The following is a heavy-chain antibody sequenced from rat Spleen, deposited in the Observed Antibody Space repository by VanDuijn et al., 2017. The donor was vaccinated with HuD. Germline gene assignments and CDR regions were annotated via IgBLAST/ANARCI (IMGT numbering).Heavy chain of an antibody. V-gene: IGHV5-31*01. D-gene: IGHD1-12*02. Sequence: EVQLVESGGGLVQPGRSLKLSCVASGFTFNNYWMTWIRQAPGKGLEWVASITNTGGSTYYPDSVKGRFTISRDNAKSTLYLQMNSLRSEDTATYYCTRDRWNYYDGTYPYVMDAWGQGASVTVSS. J-gene: IGHJ4*01. CDR3: TRDRWNYYDGTYPYVMDA. CDR1: GFTFNNYW. CDR2: ITNTGGST.